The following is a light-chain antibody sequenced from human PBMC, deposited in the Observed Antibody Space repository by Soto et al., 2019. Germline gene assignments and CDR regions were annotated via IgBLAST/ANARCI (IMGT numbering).Light chain of an antibody. J-gene: IGKJ2*01. V-gene: IGKV3-15*01. CDR3: QQQNDWPPHT. Sequence: EIVMTQSPATLSSSPGERATLSCRASQSISDHVAWYQQKPAQAPRLLIYGASFRTAGIPARLCGGGSATEYTLTISSLQSEDFAVYYCQQQNDWPPHTFGQGTKLEIK. CDR2: GAS. CDR1: QSISDH.